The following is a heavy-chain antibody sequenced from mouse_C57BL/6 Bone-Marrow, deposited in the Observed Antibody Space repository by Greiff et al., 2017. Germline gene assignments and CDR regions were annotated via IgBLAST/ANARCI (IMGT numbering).Heavy chain of an antibody. Sequence: QVQLQQPGAELVKPGASVKMSCKASGYTFTSYWITWVKQRHGKGLEWIGDIYPGSGSTNYNEKFKSKSTLTVDTSSSPAYMQLSSLTSEDSAVYYCARSRYYLDYWGQGTTLTVAS. CDR3: ARSRYYLDY. CDR1: GYTFTSYW. CDR2: IYPGSGST. V-gene: IGHV1-55*01. J-gene: IGHJ2*01.